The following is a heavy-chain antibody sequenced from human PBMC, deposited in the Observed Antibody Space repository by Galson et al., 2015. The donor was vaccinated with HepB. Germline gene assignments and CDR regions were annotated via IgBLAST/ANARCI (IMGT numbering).Heavy chain of an antibody. D-gene: IGHD4-17*01. V-gene: IGHV3-21*01. J-gene: IGHJ6*02. CDR1: GFTFSSYS. Sequence: SLRLSCAASGFTFSSYSMNWVRQAPGKGLEWVSSISSSSSYIYYADSVKGRFTISRDNAKNSLYLQMNSLRAEDTAVYYCARDKRRDYQTVYGMDVWGQGTTVTVSS. CDR3: ARDKRRDYQTVYGMDV. CDR2: ISSSSSYI.